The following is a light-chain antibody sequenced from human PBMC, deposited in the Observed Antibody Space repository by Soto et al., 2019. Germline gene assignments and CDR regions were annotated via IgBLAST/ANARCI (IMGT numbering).Light chain of an antibody. CDR2: WAS. Sequence: DIVMTQSPDSLRVSLGERATITCTSSLNIYFRSNNRNYLAWYQQKSGQPPKLLIYWASTREPGVPDRFSGSGSVTYFTLTIDNVQPDDVAVYYCQHYYTTPLTFGGGTRVDIK. CDR1: LNIYFRSNNRNY. CDR3: QHYYTTPLT. V-gene: IGKV4-1*01. J-gene: IGKJ4*01.